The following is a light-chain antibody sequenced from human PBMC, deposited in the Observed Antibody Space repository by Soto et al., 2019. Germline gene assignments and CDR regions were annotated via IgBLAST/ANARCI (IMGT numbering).Light chain of an antibody. Sequence: QLVLTQSSSASASLGSSVKLTCTLSSGHSSYIIAWHQQKPGKAPRFLMKLEGSGTYDKGSGVPDRFSGSSSGADRYLTISNLQFEDEADYYCETSNSDTRVFGGGTKLTVL. J-gene: IGLJ2*01. V-gene: IGLV4-60*02. CDR3: ETSNSDTRV. CDR1: SGHSSYI. CDR2: LEGSGTY.